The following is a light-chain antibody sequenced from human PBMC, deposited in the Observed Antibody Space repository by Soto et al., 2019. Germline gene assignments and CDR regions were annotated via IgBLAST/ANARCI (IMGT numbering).Light chain of an antibody. Sequence: EIVLTQSPGTLSLSPGERATLSCRASQSVSSGYLAWYQQKPGQAPRLLIYDASSRATGIPDRFSGSGSGTDFTLTHRRLAHEDVSVYYCQQYGGSHRTFRQGTKV. CDR3: QQYGGSHRT. CDR1: QSVSSGY. V-gene: IGKV3-20*01. CDR2: DAS. J-gene: IGKJ1*01.